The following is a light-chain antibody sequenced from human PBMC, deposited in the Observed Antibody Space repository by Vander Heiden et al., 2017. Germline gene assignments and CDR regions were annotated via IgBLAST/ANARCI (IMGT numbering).Light chain of an antibody. CDR2: KAS. V-gene: IGKV1-5*03. CDR3: HQYNSYSPST. Sequence: DIQMTQSPSTLVASVGDTVTITFRASQNINNLLAWYQQRPGKAPKLLIYKASTLESGVASRFSGSGSGTEFTLTISSLQPDDFATYYCHQYNSYSPSTFGQGTQVEIK. CDR1: QNINNL. J-gene: IGKJ1*01.